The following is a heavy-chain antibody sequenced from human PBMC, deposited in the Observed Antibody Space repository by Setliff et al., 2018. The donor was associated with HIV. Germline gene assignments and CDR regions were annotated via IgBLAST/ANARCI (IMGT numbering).Heavy chain of an antibody. D-gene: IGHD7-27*01. Sequence: PSETLSLTCSVSGDSIGTYYWNWIRQTPGKRLEWIGFFYYGGSTDYNPALKNRVAISVGTSRNRVSLKMTSVTAADTAVYYCARARLLGGFLSWGRGALVTV. V-gene: IGHV4-59*01. CDR2: FYYGGST. CDR3: ARARLLGGFLS. J-gene: IGHJ5*02. CDR1: GDSIGTYY.